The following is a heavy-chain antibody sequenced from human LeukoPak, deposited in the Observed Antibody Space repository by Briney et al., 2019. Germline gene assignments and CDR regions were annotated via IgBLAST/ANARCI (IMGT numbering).Heavy chain of an antibody. CDR2: ISSSSSYI. Sequence: PGGSLRLSCAASGFTFSSYSMNWVRQAPGKGLEWVSSISSSSSYIYYADSVKGRFTISRDNSKNTLYLQMHSLRAEDTAVYYCARTIFGVVMDAFDIWGQGTMVTVSS. CDR3: ARTIFGVVMDAFDI. D-gene: IGHD3-3*01. V-gene: IGHV3-21*04. J-gene: IGHJ3*02. CDR1: GFTFSSYS.